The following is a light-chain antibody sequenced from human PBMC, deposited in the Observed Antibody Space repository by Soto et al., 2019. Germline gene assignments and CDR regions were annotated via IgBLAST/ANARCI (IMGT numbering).Light chain of an antibody. V-gene: IGKV3-15*01. J-gene: IGKJ1*01. Sequence: IEMTQSPATLSVSLGERATLSCRASQSISSKLAWYQRRPGQAPRLLIYDASTRASGVPARFSGSGSGTEFTLTISSLQSEDFAVYYCQQYNNWPPWTFRQGTKVDIK. CDR1: QSISSK. CDR2: DAS. CDR3: QQYNNWPPWT.